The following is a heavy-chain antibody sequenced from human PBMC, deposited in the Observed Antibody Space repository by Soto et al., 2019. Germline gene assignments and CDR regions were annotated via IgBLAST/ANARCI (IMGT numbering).Heavy chain of an antibody. CDR1: GGTFSSYT. V-gene: IGHV1-69*02. Sequence: QVQLVQSGAEVKKPGSSVKVSCKASGGTFSSYTISWVRQAPGQGLEWMGRIIPILGIANYAQKFLGRVTITADKYTSTAYMELSSLRSEDTVVYYCARWGGSCSGGSCYPYPDAFDIWGQGTMVTVSS. CDR3: ARWGGSCSGGSCYPYPDAFDI. J-gene: IGHJ3*02. D-gene: IGHD2-15*01. CDR2: IIPILGIA.